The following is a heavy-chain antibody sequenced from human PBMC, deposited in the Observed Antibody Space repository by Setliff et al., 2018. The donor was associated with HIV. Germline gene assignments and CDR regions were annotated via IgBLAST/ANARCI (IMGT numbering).Heavy chain of an antibody. V-gene: IGHV4-38-2*01. J-gene: IGHJ5*02. CDR3: ARDHVFGSRTGFDP. D-gene: IGHD3-10*01. CDR2: IYHSGSA. Sequence: SETLSLTCAVSGYSISIGYYWGWIRQPPGKGLEWIGNIYHSGSANSNASLRSRVMISVDTSKNQFSLKLSAVTAADTAVYYCARDHVFGSRTGFDPWGPGILVTVSS. CDR1: GYSISIGYY.